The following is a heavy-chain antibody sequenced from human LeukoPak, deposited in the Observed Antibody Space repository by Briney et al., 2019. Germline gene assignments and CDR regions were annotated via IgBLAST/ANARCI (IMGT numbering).Heavy chain of an antibody. CDR2: IYHSGST. D-gene: IGHD3-10*01. CDR3: ARGGWSAFDI. CDR1: GYSISSGYY. V-gene: IGHV4-38-2*02. Sequence: SETLSLTCIVSGYSISSGYYWGWIRQPPGKGLEWIGNIYHSGSTYYNLSLKSRVTISVDTSKNQFSLKLNSVTAADTAVYYCARGGWSAFDIWGQGTMVTVSS. J-gene: IGHJ3*02.